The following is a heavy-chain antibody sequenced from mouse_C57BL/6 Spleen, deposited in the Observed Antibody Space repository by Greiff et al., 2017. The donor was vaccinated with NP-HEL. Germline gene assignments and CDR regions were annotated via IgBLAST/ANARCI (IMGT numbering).Heavy chain of an antibody. CDR3: ARDRGNYENYAMDY. Sequence: EVKLVESGGGLVKPGGSLKLSCAASGFTFSSYAMSWVRQTPEKRLEWVATISDGGSYTYYPDNVKGRFTISRDNAKNNLYLQMSHLKSDDTAMYYCARDRGNYENYAMDYWGQGTSVTVSS. V-gene: IGHV5-4*01. CDR1: GFTFSSYA. D-gene: IGHD2-1*01. CDR2: ISDGGSYT. J-gene: IGHJ4*01.